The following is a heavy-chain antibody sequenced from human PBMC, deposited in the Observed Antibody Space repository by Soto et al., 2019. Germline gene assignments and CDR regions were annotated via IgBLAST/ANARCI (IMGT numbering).Heavy chain of an antibody. CDR2: IYSGGST. CDR1: GFTVSSNY. J-gene: IGHJ3*02. Sequence: GGSLRLSCAASGFTVSSNYMSWVRQTPGKGLEWVSVIYSGGSTYYADSVKGRFTISRDNSKNTLYLQMNSLRAEDTALYYCARAYCSGGSCYPDAFDTWGQGTMVTVSS. D-gene: IGHD2-15*01. V-gene: IGHV3-53*01. CDR3: ARAYCSGGSCYPDAFDT.